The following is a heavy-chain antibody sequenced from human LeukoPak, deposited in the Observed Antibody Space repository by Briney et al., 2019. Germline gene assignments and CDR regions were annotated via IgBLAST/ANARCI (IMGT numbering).Heavy chain of an antibody. Sequence: APVKVSCKASGYTFTSYDINWVRQATGQGLEWMGWMNPNSGNTGYAQKFQGRVTMTRNTSISTAYMELSSLRSEDTAVYYCASGTDFGGNSRYYYYGMDVWGQGTTVTVSS. D-gene: IGHD4-23*01. J-gene: IGHJ6*02. CDR3: ASGTDFGGNSRYYYYGMDV. CDR1: GYTFTSYD. CDR2: MNPNSGNT. V-gene: IGHV1-8*01.